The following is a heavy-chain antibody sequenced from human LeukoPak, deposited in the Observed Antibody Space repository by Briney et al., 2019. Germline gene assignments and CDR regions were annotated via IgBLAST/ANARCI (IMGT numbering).Heavy chain of an antibody. Sequence: GGSLRLSCAASGFTFNSYDMYWVRQAPGKGLEWVSSISLSTNGKTYADSVKGRFTISTDNAKNTLYLQMNSLRAEDTAVYYCARGHYDFWSGPGTPPGYWGQGTLVTVSS. CDR3: ARGHYDFWSGPGTPPGY. CDR1: GFTFNSYD. D-gene: IGHD3-3*01. CDR2: ISLSTNGK. J-gene: IGHJ4*02. V-gene: IGHV3-21*01.